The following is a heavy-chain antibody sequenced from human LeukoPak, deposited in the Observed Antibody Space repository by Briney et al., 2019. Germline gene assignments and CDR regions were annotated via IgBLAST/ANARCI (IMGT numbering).Heavy chain of an antibody. J-gene: IGHJ4*02. Sequence: PSETLSLTCAVYGGSFSGYYWSWIRQPPGKGLEWIGEINHSGSTNYNPSLKSRVTISVDTSKNQFSLKLSSVTAADTAVYYCARPQDGYNSFDYWGQGTLVTVSS. V-gene: IGHV4-34*01. CDR2: INHSGST. CDR3: ARPQDGYNSFDY. CDR1: GGSFSGYY. D-gene: IGHD5-24*01.